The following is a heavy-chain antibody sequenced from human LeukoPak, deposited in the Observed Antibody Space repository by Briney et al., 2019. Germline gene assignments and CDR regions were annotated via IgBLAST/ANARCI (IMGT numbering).Heavy chain of an antibody. J-gene: IGHJ4*02. CDR1: GLTFSKYA. D-gene: IGHD5-18*01. V-gene: IGHV3-23*01. Sequence: PGGSLRLSCAASGLTFSKYAMSWVRQAPGKGLEWVSAITESGDGTYYADSVKGRFTISRDNSKNTLYLQMNSLRAADTALYYCAKDISQGYTYGSIEQDYWGQGTLVTVSS. CDR3: AKDISQGYTYGSIEQDY. CDR2: ITESGDGT.